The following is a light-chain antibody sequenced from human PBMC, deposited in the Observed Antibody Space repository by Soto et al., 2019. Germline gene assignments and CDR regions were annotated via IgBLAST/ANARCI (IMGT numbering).Light chain of an antibody. CDR3: ATWESSLGAVV. V-gene: IGLV1-51*01. J-gene: IGLJ2*01. CDR1: SSNIGNNY. CDR2: DNN. Sequence: QSVLTQPPSVSAAPGQKVTISCSGSSSNIGNNYVSWYQQLPGTAPKLLIYDNNERPSGIPDRFSGSKSGTSATLGFTGLQTGDEADYYCATWESSLGAVVSGGGTKLTVL.